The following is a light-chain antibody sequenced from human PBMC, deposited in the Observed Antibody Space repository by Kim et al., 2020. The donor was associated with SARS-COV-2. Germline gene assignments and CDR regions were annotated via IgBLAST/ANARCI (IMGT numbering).Light chain of an antibody. J-gene: IGLJ3*02. V-gene: IGLV2-11*03. CDR2: DVS. CDR1: SSFVGDNNF. CDR3: CSYTGSYTWV. Sequence: GQSVTISCTGASSFVGDNNFVSWYQQHPGKAPKLVIFDVSRRPSGVPGRFSGSKSGNTASLTISGLQTEDEADYYCCSYTGSYTWVFGGGTQLTVL.